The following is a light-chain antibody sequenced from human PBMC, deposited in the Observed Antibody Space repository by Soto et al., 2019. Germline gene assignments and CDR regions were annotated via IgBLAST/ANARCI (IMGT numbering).Light chain of an antibody. CDR1: QSVSSN. CDR3: QQYSNWPLT. CDR2: GAS. J-gene: IGKJ4*01. V-gene: IGKV3-15*01. Sequence: EIVMTQSPAALSVSPGERATLSCRARQSVSSNLAWYQQKPGQAPRLLIYGASTRATGIPARFSGSGSGTEFTLTVSSLQSEDSAVYYCQQYSNWPLTFGGGTKGEIK.